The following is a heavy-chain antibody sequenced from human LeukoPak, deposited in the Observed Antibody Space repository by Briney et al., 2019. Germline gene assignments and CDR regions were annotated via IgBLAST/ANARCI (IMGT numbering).Heavy chain of an antibody. Sequence: SGGSLRLSCAASGFTFSDHYMDWARQAPVKGLEWVGRIKNKANSYTTQYAASVKGRFTISRDDSKNSLYLQMNSLKTEDTAVYYCVPPVDMAEFWGQGTLVTVSS. D-gene: IGHD3-16*01. CDR1: GFTFSDHY. V-gene: IGHV3-72*01. CDR3: VPPVDMAEF. CDR2: IKNKANSYTT. J-gene: IGHJ4*02.